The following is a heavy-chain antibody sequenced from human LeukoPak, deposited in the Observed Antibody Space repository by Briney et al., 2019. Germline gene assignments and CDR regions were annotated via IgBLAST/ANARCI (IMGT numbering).Heavy chain of an antibody. J-gene: IGHJ5*02. CDR3: ARRDTSGRIGRFDP. V-gene: IGHV4-39*01. CDR1: GGSISRSSYY. CDR2: IHYSGST. Sequence: SETLSLTCTVSGGSISRSSYYWGWIRHPPGKGLEWIASIHYSGSTYYNPSLKSRVTISVDTSKNQFSLKVSSVTAADTAAYYCARRDTSGRIGRFDPWGQGTLVTVSS. D-gene: IGHD5-18*01.